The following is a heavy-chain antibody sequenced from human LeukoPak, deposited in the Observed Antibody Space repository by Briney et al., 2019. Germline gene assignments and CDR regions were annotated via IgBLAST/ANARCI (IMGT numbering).Heavy chain of an antibody. D-gene: IGHD1-26*01. V-gene: IGHV4-38-2*02. J-gene: IGHJ4*02. Sequence: SETLSLTCAVSGYSITSDYYWGWIRQPPGKGLEWIGTIYHSGSTFYSPSLKSRLTISVATSNNQFSLNLNSVTAADTAVYYCARERAGAVDYWGQGTLVTVSS. CDR1: GYSITSDYY. CDR2: IYHSGST. CDR3: ARERAGAVDY.